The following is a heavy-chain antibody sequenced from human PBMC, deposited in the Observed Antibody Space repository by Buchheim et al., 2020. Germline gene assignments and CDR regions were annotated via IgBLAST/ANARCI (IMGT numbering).Heavy chain of an antibody. J-gene: IGHJ4*02. V-gene: IGHV5-51*01. Sequence: EVQLVQSGAEVKKPGESLKISCKGSGYTFTSNWIGWVRQRPGKGLEWMGIMYPPQSDIRYRPSFEGLVTISADTSISTVYLQWRRLQASDTAIYYCVRSRNWNYVPLPDYWGQGT. CDR2: MYPPQSDI. CDR1: GYTFTSNW. CDR3: VRSRNWNYVPLPDY. D-gene: IGHD1-7*01.